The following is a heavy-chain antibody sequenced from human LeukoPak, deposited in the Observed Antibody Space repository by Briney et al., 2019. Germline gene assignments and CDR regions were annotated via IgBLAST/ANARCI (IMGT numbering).Heavy chain of an antibody. CDR3: ASLSPSSGSYYG. CDR2: ISNDESTN. V-gene: IGHV3-30*04. D-gene: IGHD3-10*01. J-gene: IGHJ4*02. Sequence: GGSLRLACGVCGSTLSSYDMQWVRRALGKGLEWVAVISNDESTNYYADSKKGRFTISRDNSKNTLYLQMNSLGADNTAEYYCASLSPSSGSYYGWGQGTLVTVSS. CDR1: GSTLSSYD.